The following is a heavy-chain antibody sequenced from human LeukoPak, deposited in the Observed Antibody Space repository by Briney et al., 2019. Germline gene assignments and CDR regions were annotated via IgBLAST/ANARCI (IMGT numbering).Heavy chain of an antibody. D-gene: IGHD2-2*03. Sequence: GGSLRLSCAASGFTFGTHDMQWVRQAPGKGLEWVSGISRNGPTYYSDSVRGRFTISRDNSKDTLYLQMSSLRAEDTAVYYCTKGGYFNFENWGQGTVVSVSS. CDR1: GFTFGTHD. V-gene: IGHV3-23*01. CDR2: ISRNGPT. CDR3: TKGGYFNFEN. J-gene: IGHJ3*02.